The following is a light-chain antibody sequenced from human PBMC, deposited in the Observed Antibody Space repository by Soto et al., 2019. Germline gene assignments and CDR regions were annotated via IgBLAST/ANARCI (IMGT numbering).Light chain of an antibody. CDR1: QNINTY. CDR2: DAA. Sequence: DIQITQSPDSLSAALGDRVTIACRASQNINTYLNWYQQKPGKAPKLLMFDAASLQSGVPSRFSGSGSRTDFTLTITSLQPEDFATYYCQQTSSAPFTFGPGTKVDIK. V-gene: IGKV1-39*01. CDR3: QQTSSAPFT. J-gene: IGKJ3*01.